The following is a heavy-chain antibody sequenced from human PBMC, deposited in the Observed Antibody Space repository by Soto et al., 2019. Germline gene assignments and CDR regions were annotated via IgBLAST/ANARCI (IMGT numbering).Heavy chain of an antibody. Sequence: QLQLQQWGAGLLNPSETLSLTCAVYGGSFRGYYWCWIRQPPQKGQELIGEINHSGSTNYNPSLQCRAIISVDTSKNQFSLKLTSVTAADTAVYSCARDLVAEDDTPPNWFDPWGEGTLVTVSS. D-gene: IGHD2-8*02. CDR3: ARDLVAEDDTPPNWFDP. CDR1: GGSFRGYY. V-gene: IGHV4-34*01. CDR2: INHSGST. J-gene: IGHJ5*02.